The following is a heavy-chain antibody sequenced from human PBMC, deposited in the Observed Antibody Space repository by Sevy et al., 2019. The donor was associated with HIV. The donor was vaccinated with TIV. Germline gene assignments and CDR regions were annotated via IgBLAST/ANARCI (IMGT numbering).Heavy chain of an antibody. CDR1: GGSISSFY. J-gene: IGHJ4*02. CDR2: ISYSGST. D-gene: IGHD5-18*01. CDR3: SRGIFSYGYWGGFDY. V-gene: IGHV4-59*01. Sequence: SETLSLTCTVSGGSISSFYWNWIRQSPGKGLEWIGYISYSGSTNYNPSLKIRVTISVDTYKNQFSLKLSSVTAADTAVYYCSRGIFSYGYWGGFDYWGQGNLVTVSS.